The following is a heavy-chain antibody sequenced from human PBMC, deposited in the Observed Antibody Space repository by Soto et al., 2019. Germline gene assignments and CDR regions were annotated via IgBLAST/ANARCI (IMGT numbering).Heavy chain of an antibody. CDR3: ARQIYDSDTGPNFQYYFDS. J-gene: IGHJ4*02. CDR1: GYSFAGYW. V-gene: IGHV5-10-1*01. Sequence: PGESLKISCKGSGYSFAGYWITWVRQKPGKGLEWMGRIDPSDSQTYYSPSFRGHVTISVTKSITTVFLQWSSLRASDTAMYHCARQIYDSDTGPNFQYYFDSWGQGTPVTLSS. D-gene: IGHD3-22*01. CDR2: IDPSDSQT.